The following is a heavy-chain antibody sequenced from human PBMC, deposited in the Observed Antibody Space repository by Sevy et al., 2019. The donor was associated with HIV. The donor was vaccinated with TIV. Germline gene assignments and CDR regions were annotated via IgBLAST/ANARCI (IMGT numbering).Heavy chain of an antibody. CDR2: MSWNSGAL. V-gene: IGHV3-9*01. J-gene: IGHJ3*01. CDR1: GFTFGDYA. Sequence: GGCLRLCCAGSGFTFGDYAMHWVRQVPGKGLEWVSGMSWNSGALEHADSVRGRFTISRDNAKSSLYLQMNSLRLEDTALYYCARAQGYCVVERCYGGSVNAFDFWGQGTMVTVSS. D-gene: IGHD2-15*01. CDR3: ARAQGYCVVERCYGGSVNAFDF.